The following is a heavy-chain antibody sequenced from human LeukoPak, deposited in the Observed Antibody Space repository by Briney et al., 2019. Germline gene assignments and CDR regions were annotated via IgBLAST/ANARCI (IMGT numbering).Heavy chain of an antibody. CDR2: IHPTEGG. J-gene: IGHJ4*02. CDR3: ARGTDAYKIGNI. Sequence: SETLSLTCAVFGGSFSGYYLTWIRQSPGKGLEWVGEIHPTEGGHYNPSLESRVTMSVDTSKTRFSLRMNSVTAVDPAVYFCARGTDAYKIGNIWGQGSLVTVSS. D-gene: IGHD5-24*01. CDR1: GGSFSGYY. V-gene: IGHV4-34*01.